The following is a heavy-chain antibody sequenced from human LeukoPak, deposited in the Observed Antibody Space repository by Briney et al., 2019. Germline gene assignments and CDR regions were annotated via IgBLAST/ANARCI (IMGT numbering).Heavy chain of an antibody. Sequence: SETLSLTCTVSGGSISSYYWSWIRQPPGKGLEWIGYIYYSGSTNYNPSLKSRVTISVDTSKNQFSLKLSSVTAADTAVYHCARAYSSSWPFDYWGQGTLVTVSS. CDR1: GGSISSYY. V-gene: IGHV4-59*01. J-gene: IGHJ4*02. D-gene: IGHD6-13*01. CDR3: ARAYSSSWPFDY. CDR2: IYYSGST.